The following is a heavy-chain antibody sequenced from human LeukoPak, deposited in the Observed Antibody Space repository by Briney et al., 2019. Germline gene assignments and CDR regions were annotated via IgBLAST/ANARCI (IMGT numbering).Heavy chain of an antibody. V-gene: IGHV3-7*03. J-gene: IGHJ6*02. CDR2: INHNGNVN. Sequence: GGSLRLSCAASGFTLSYAMSWARQAPGKGLEWVASINHNGNVNYYVDSVKGRFTISRDNVKNSLYLQMSNLRAEDTAVYFCARGGGLDVWGQGATVTVSS. CDR3: ARGGGLDV. CDR1: GFTLSYA. D-gene: IGHD3-16*01.